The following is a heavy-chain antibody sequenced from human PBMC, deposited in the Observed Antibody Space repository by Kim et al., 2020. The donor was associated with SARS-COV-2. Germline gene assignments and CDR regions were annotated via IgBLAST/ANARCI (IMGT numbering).Heavy chain of an antibody. CDR3: ARGYSSSWYWAFDI. D-gene: IGHD6-13*01. V-gene: IGHV3-13*01. Sequence: PGPVKGRFTISRENARNSLYRQMSSLRAGDTAVYYCARGYSSSWYWAFDIWGQGTMVTVSS. J-gene: IGHJ3*02.